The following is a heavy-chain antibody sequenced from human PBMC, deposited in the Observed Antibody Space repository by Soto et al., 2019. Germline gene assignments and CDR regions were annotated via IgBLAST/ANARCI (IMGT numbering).Heavy chain of an antibody. J-gene: IGHJ4*02. Sequence: SETLSLTCSVSGGSISSGRFYWGWIRQPPGRGLEWIGSVPYTGNTYYNPSLKSRVTLSVDTSKSQFSLTLRSVTAADTAVYYCARPLAGQTVVGFDHWGQGILVTVSS. V-gene: IGHV4-39*01. D-gene: IGHD2-15*01. CDR3: ARPLAGQTVVGFDH. CDR2: VPYTGNT. CDR1: GGSISSGRFY.